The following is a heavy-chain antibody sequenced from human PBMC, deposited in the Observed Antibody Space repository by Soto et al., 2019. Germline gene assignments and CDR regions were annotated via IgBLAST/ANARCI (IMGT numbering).Heavy chain of an antibody. CDR1: GFTFSHYI. CDR2: IRDDGKKT. J-gene: IGHJ5*02. CDR3: AREGDSHAFRRLVH. V-gene: IGHV3-30*03. D-gene: IGHD5-18*01. Sequence: GGSLRLSCAASGFTFSHYIYHWVRQAPGKGLQWVAVIRDDGKKTNYATSVRGRFTVSRDMSKSTIFLQMNNLRIDDSAIYSCAREGDSHAFRRLVHLGPGTSVTVST.